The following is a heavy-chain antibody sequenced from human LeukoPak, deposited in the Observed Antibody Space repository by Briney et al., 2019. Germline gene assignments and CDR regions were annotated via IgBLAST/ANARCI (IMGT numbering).Heavy chain of an antibody. V-gene: IGHV4-61*01. CDR1: GGSISSSSYY. CDR2: IYYSGST. CDR3: ARGSPPSV. D-gene: IGHD1-26*01. J-gene: IGHJ6*02. Sequence: SETLSLTCTVSGGSISSSSYYWSWIRQPPGKGLEWIGYIYYSGSTKYNPSLKSRVTISIDTSKNQFSLKLSSVTAADTAVYYCARGSPPSVWGQGTTVTVSS.